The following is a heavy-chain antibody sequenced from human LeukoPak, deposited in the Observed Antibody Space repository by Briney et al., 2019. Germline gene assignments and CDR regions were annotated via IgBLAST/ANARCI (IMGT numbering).Heavy chain of an antibody. CDR1: GFTFSSYA. J-gene: IGHJ4*02. Sequence: GGSLRLSCAASGFTFSSYAMNWVRPAPGKGLEWVSAISGSGGSTYYTDSVKGRFTISRDNSKNTLYLQMNRLRAEDTAVYYCANQLNDYGDYYFDYWGQGTLVTVSS. CDR2: ISGSGGST. D-gene: IGHD4-17*01. V-gene: IGHV3-23*01. CDR3: ANQLNDYGDYYFDY.